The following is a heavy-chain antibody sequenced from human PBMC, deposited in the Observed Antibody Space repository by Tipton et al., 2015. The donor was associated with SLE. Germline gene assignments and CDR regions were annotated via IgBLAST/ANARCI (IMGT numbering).Heavy chain of an antibody. CDR2: IHYSGNT. J-gene: IGHJ6*02. CDR1: GASVSSRNW. CDR3: ARGAVTWRGATLGVDV. D-gene: IGHD4-17*01. V-gene: IGHV4-4*02. Sequence: TLSLTCAVSGASVSSRNWWSWVRQPPGKGLEWIGEIHYSGNTNYEPSLRSRVTVSLDKSKNQFSLNLRSVTAADTAVYYCARGAVTWRGATLGVDVWGQGTTVNVSS.